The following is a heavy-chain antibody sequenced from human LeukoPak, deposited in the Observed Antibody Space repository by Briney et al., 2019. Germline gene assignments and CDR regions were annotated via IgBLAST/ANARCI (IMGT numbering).Heavy chain of an antibody. CDR1: GGFISSYY. CDR3: ARRLSPDAFDI. J-gene: IGHJ3*02. Sequence: KSSETLSLMCTVSGGFISSYYWSWIRQPPGKGLEWIGYIYYSGSTNYNPSLKSRVTISVDTSKNQFSLKLSSVTAADTAVYYCARRLSPDAFDIWGQGTMVTVSS. CDR2: IYYSGST. V-gene: IGHV4-59*08. D-gene: IGHD2/OR15-2a*01.